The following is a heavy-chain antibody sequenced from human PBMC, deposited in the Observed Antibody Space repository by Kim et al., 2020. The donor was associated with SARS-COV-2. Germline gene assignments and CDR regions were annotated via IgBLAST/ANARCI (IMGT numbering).Heavy chain of an antibody. CDR3: ARLGWELQEDWFDP. Sequence: GGSLRLSCAASGFTFSDYYMSWIRQAPGKGLEWVSYISSSGSTIYYADSVKGRFTISRDNAKNSLYLQMNSLRAEDTAVYYCARLGWELQEDWFDPWGQGTLVTVSS. J-gene: IGHJ5*02. CDR2: ISSSGSTI. CDR1: GFTFSDYY. D-gene: IGHD1-26*01. V-gene: IGHV3-11*01.